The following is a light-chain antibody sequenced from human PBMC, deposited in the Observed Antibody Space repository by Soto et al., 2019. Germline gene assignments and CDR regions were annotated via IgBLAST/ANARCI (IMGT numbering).Light chain of an antibody. V-gene: IGKV1-5*01. J-gene: IGKJ5*01. CDR1: QSVRSL. Sequence: DIQMNQSPSTLSASLGDRVTITCRASQSVRSLLAWYQQKPGEAPKLLIYDASDLESGVPSRFSGSGSGTEFALTISNLQPEDFGTYYCQQYNHFYTFGQGTRLEIK. CDR3: QQYNHFYT. CDR2: DAS.